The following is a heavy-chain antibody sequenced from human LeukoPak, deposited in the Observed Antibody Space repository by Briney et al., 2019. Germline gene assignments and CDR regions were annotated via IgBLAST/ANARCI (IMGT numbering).Heavy chain of an antibody. V-gene: IGHV3-7*01. CDR1: GFTFSNSR. CDR3: ARDRAYGTFDY. CDR2: SNADGSEE. D-gene: IGHD4-17*01. J-gene: IGHJ4*02. Sequence: GGSLRLSCVDSGFTFSNSRMSWVRQAPGRGLEWVATSNADGSEEFYVESVKGRFTISRNNARNSLFLHMDSLRAEDTAVYYCARDRAYGTFDYWGQGTLVTVSS.